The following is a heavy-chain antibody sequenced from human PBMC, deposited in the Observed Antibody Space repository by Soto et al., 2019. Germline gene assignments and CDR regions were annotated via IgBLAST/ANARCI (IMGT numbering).Heavy chain of an antibody. CDR2: IYYSGST. CDR1: GGSISSGGYY. CDR3: ARDHYSYGDYYYYGMDV. Sequence: QVQLQESGPGLVKPSQTLSLTCTVSGGSISSGGYYWSWIRQHPGKGLEWIGYIYYSGSTYYNPSLKSRVTIAVDTSKNQFSLKLSSVTAADTAVYYCARDHYSYGDYYYYGMDVWGQGTTVTVSS. V-gene: IGHV4-31*03. D-gene: IGHD5-18*01. J-gene: IGHJ6*02.